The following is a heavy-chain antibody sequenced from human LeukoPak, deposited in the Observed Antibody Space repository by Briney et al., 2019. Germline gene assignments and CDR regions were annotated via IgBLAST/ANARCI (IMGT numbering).Heavy chain of an antibody. CDR2: IIPMFGIA. CDR1: GCTFSRYA. V-gene: IGHV1-69*13. Sequence: SVKVSCKASGCTFSRYAISWVRQAPGQGLEWMGGIIPMFGIANYAQKFQGRVTITADESTSTAYVELSSLRSEDTAVYYCARDRPYTGGWRGFDYWGQGTLVTVSS. D-gene: IGHD6-19*01. CDR3: ARDRPYTGGWRGFDY. J-gene: IGHJ4*02.